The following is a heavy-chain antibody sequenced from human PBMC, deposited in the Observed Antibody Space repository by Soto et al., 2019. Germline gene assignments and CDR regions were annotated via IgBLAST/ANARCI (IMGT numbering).Heavy chain of an antibody. CDR1: GYTFTSYA. D-gene: IGHD3-9*01. Sequence: ASVKVSCKASGYTFTSYAMHWVRQAPGQRLEWMGWINAGNGNTKYSQKFQGRVTITRDTSASTAYMELSSLRSEDTAVYYCAREPYDILTGYPQYYYYGMDVWGQGTTVTVSS. J-gene: IGHJ6*02. V-gene: IGHV1-3*01. CDR3: AREPYDILTGYPQYYYYGMDV. CDR2: INAGNGNT.